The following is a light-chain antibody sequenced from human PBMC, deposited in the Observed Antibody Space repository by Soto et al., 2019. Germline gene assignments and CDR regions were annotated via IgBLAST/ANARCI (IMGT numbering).Light chain of an antibody. J-gene: IGKJ1*01. CDR1: QSISSTY. V-gene: IGKV3-20*01. Sequence: PGARATLSCRASQSISSTYLAWYQQKPGQAPRLLIYGASSRATGIPDRFSGSGSGTDFTLTISRLEPEDFAVYYCQQYDTSPWTFGQGTKVEIK. CDR2: GAS. CDR3: QQYDTSPWT.